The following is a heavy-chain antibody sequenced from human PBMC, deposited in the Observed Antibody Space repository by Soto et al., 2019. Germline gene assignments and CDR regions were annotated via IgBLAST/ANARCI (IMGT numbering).Heavy chain of an antibody. Sequence: SETLSLTCAVSGGSISSCGYSWSWIRQPPGKGLEWIGYIYHSGSTNYNPSLKSRVTISVDKSKNQFSLKLSSVTAADTAVYYCARSPDSSGYYPRWYYYGMDXWGQGTTVTVSS. CDR2: IYHSGST. D-gene: IGHD3-22*01. CDR1: GGSISSCGYS. J-gene: IGHJ6*02. V-gene: IGHV4-30-2*01. CDR3: ARSPDSSGYYPRWYYYGMDX.